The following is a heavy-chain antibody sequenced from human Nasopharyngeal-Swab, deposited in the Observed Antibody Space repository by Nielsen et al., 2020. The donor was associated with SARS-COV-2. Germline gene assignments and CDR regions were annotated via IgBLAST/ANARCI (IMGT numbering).Heavy chain of an antibody. V-gene: IGHV3-74*01. CDR2: INTDGGST. Sequence: WIRQPPGKGLLWVSRINTDGGSTPYADSVKGRFTISRDNAKNTLYLQMNSLRAEDTAVYYCARASYRGYYYMDVWGKGTTVTVSS. J-gene: IGHJ6*03. CDR3: ARASYRGYYYMDV. D-gene: IGHD1-26*01.